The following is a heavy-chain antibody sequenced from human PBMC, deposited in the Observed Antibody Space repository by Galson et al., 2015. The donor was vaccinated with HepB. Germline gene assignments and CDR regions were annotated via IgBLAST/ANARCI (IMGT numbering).Heavy chain of an antibody. V-gene: IGHV3-23*01. CDR3: AKRNDGGYRTGALGH. D-gene: IGHD3-22*01. CDR2: ISGFGGTT. Sequence: SLRLSCAASGFTFSSYAMSWVRQAPGKGLEWVSSISGFGGTTYYPDSVKGRFTIPRDNSKNTLYLQMNSLRAEDTAVYYCAKRNDGGYRTGALGHWGQGTLVTVSS. CDR1: GFTFSSYA. J-gene: IGHJ4*02.